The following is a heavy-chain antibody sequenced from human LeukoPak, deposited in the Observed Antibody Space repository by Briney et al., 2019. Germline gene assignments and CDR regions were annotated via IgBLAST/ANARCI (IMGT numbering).Heavy chain of an antibody. CDR3: ASGGSGGFYYMGV. J-gene: IGHJ6*03. V-gene: IGHV1-2*02. D-gene: IGHD3-10*01. CDR1: GDTFNDYY. CDR2: IKPKSGAT. Sequence: ASVKVSCKASGDTFNDYYIHWVRQAPGQGLEWMGWIKPKSGATKGAQGSQGRVTVTSDMSINTAYMELIRLTSDDTAVYYCASGGSGGFYYMGVWGRGTTVTVSS.